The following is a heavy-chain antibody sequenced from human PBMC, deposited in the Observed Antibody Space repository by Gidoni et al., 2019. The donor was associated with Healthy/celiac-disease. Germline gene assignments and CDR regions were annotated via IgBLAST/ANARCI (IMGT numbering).Heavy chain of an antibody. J-gene: IGHJ4*02. CDR1: GFTFSSYS. CDR2: ISSRSSYI. D-gene: IGHD4-17*01. V-gene: IGHV3-21*01. CDR3: ARDGYGDYHFDY. Sequence: EVQLVASGGGLVKPGGSLRLSCAASGFTFSSYSMNWVRQAPGKGLEWVSCISSRSSYIYYADSVKGRFTISRDNAKNSLYLQMNSLRAEDTAVYYCARDGYGDYHFDYWGQGTLVTVSS.